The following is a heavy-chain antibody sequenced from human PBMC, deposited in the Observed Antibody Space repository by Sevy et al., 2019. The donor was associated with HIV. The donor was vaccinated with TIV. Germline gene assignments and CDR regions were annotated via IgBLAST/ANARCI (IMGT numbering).Heavy chain of an antibody. V-gene: IGHV4-39*01. Sequence: SETLSLTCTVSGGSISSSSYYWGWIRQPPGKGLEWIGGIYYSAGTYYNPSLKSRVTVSVDTSKNQFSLKLSSVTAADTAVYYCARISSGWYLFDYWGQGALVTVSS. J-gene: IGHJ4*02. D-gene: IGHD6-19*01. CDR3: ARISSGWYLFDY. CDR1: GGSISSSSYY. CDR2: IYYSAGT.